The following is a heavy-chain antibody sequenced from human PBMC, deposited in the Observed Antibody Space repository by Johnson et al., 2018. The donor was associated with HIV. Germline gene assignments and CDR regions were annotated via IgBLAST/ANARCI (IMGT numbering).Heavy chain of an antibody. Sequence: QVQLVESEGGVVQPGRSLRLSCAASEFTFSNYAMDWVRQAPGKGLEWVALISYNGSHKYYADSVKGRFTISRDSSKSTLYLQMNSLRAEDTAVYYCAKVGYYYDSSGYYYGAFDIWGQGTMVTVSS. J-gene: IGHJ3*02. CDR1: EFTFSNYA. V-gene: IGHV3-30*04. CDR3: AKVGYYYDSSGYYYGAFDI. D-gene: IGHD3-22*01. CDR2: ISYNGSHK.